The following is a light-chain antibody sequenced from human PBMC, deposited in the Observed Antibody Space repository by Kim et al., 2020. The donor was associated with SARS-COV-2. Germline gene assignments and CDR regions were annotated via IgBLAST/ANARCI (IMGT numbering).Light chain of an antibody. CDR3: QQHKSYPWT. V-gene: IGKV1-5*03. Sequence: ASVGDRGTITCRASQNISTWFDWYQQKPGKAPKLLIYKASSLESGVPSRFSGSGSGTEFTLTISSLQPDDFATYYCQQHKSYPWTFGEGTKVDIK. CDR2: KAS. CDR1: QNISTW. J-gene: IGKJ1*01.